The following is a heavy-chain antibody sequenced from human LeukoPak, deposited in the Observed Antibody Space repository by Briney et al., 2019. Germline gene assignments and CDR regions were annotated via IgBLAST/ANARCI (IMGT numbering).Heavy chain of an antibody. CDR1: GGSININTYY. D-gene: IGHD5-24*01. Sequence: SETLSLTCTVSGGSININTYYWGWIRQPPGKGLEWIGSIYYSGSTNYNPSLKSRVTISVDTSKNQFSLKLSSVTAADTAVYYCAAQKMATIVRYDYWGQGTLVTVSS. J-gene: IGHJ4*02. V-gene: IGHV4-39*07. CDR2: IYYSGST. CDR3: AAQKMATIVRYDY.